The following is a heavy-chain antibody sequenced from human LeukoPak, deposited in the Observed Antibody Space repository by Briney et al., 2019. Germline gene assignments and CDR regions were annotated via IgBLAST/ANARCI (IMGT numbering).Heavy chain of an antibody. CDR1: GFDISYNY. CDR3: ARVWFGYFFQ. Sequence: GGSLRLSCAASGFDISYNYVGWARQAPGKGLEWVSVIHTGGTTHYADSVKGRFTISKDNSNNTVYLQMNSVGVEDTAVYYCARVWFGYFFQWGQGALVTVSS. CDR2: IHTGGTT. V-gene: IGHV3-53*01. J-gene: IGHJ4*02. D-gene: IGHD3-10*01.